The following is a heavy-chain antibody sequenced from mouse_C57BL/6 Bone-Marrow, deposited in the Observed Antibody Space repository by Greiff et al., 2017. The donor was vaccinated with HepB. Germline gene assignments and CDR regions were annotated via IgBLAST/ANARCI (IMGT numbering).Heavy chain of an antibody. CDR1: GYTFTSYW. CDR3: ARRGITTVVYWYFDV. Sequence: QVQLQQPGAELVKPGASVKLSCKASGYTFTSYWMQWVKKRPGQGLEWIGEIDPSDSYTNYNQKFKGKATLTVDTSSSTAYMQLSSLTSEDSAVYYCARRGITTVVYWYFDVWGTGTTVTVSS. D-gene: IGHD1-1*01. J-gene: IGHJ1*03. V-gene: IGHV1-50*01. CDR2: IDPSDSYT.